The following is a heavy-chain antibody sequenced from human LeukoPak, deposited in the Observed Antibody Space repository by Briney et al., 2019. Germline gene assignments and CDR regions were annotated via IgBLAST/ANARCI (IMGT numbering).Heavy chain of an antibody. CDR1: GFTVSSNY. J-gene: IGHJ4*02. Sequence: GGSLRLSCAASGFTVSSNYMSWVRQAPGKGLEWVSVIYSGGSTYYTDSVKGRFTVSRDNSKDTLYLQMNSLRAEDTAVYYCAKSESPGLRTPLQRWGQGTLVTVSS. CDR3: AKSESPGLRTPLQR. CDR2: IYSGGST. V-gene: IGHV3-53*01. D-gene: IGHD3-16*01.